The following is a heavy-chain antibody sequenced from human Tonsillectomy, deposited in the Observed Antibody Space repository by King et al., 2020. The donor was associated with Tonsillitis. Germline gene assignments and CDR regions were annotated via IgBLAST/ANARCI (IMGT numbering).Heavy chain of an antibody. CDR3: ASNGYSSS. J-gene: IGHJ4*02. Sequence: VQLVESGGGVVQPGRSLRLSCAASGFTFSSYAMHWVRQAPGKGLEWVAVISYDGSNKYYADSVKGRFTISRDNSKNTLYLQMNSLRAEDTAVYYCASNGYSSSWGQGTLVPVSS. D-gene: IGHD6-13*01. CDR2: ISYDGSNK. CDR1: GFTFSSYA. V-gene: IGHV3-30-3*01.